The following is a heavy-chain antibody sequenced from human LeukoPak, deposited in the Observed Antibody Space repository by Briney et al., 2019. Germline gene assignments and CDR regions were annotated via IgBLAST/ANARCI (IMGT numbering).Heavy chain of an antibody. CDR3: ARASLTTGYYYYYYMDV. D-gene: IGHD3-9*01. CDR1: GYTFTGYY. V-gene: IGHV1-2*02. J-gene: IGHJ6*03. Sequence: ASVKVSCKASGYTFTGYYMHWVRQAPGQGLEWIGWINPNSGGTNYAQKFQGRVTMTRDTSISTAYMELSRLGSDDTAVYYCARASLTTGYYYYYYMDVWGKGTTVTVSS. CDR2: INPNSGGT.